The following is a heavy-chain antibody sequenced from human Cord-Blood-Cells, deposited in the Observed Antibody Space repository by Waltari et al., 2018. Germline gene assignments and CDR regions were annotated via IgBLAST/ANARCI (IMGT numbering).Heavy chain of an antibody. V-gene: IGHV4-39*01. CDR3: ARNYCSSTSCDAFDI. D-gene: IGHD2-2*01. CDR2: IYYSGRT. J-gene: IGHJ3*02. Sequence: QLQLQESGPGLVKPSETLSLTCTVSGGSISSSSYYWGWIRQPPGKGLEWIGSIYYSGRTYYNPSLKSRVTISVDTSKNQFSLKLSSVTAADTAVHYCARNYCSSTSCDAFDIWGQGTMVTVSS. CDR1: GGSISSSSYY.